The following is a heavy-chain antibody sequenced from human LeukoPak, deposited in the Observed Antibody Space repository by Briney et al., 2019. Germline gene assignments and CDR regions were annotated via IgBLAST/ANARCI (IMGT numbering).Heavy chain of an antibody. V-gene: IGHV3-74*01. Sequence: GGSLRLSCAASGFIFSSYWMHWVRQAPGKGLVWVSGINSDRSITRYADSVKGRFTISRDNAKNTLYLQMNSLRAEGTAVYYCARAQHPDYWGQGTLVTVSS. CDR2: INSDRSIT. J-gene: IGHJ4*02. CDR3: ARAQHPDY. CDR1: GFIFSSYW. D-gene: IGHD2-2*01.